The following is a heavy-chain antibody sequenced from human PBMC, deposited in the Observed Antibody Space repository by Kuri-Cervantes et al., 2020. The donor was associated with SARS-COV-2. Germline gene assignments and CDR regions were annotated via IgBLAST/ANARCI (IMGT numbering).Heavy chain of an antibody. Sequence: LSLFCATSGFTFSSYAMSWVRQAPGKGLEWVSAISGSGGSTYYADSVKGRFTISRDNSKNTLYLQMNSLRAEDTAVYYCANPITMVRGVIMGLDYWGQGTLVTVSS. CDR1: GFTFSSYA. V-gene: IGHV3-23*01. D-gene: IGHD3-10*01. CDR2: ISGSGGST. J-gene: IGHJ4*02. CDR3: ANPITMVRGVIMGLDY.